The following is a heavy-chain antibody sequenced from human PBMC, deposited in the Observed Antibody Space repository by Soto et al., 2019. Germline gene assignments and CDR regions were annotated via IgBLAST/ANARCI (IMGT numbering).Heavy chain of an antibody. CDR3: ALHQYTGPAATGRFDP. Sequence: QLQLQESGPGLVKPSETLSLTCTVSGGSLSSSSYYWGWIRQPPGKGLEWIGNIFYSGNTYYNPSLKSRVTISVDTSKNQFSLKLSSVTAADTAVHYCALHQYTGPAATGRFDPWGQGTLVTVSS. CDR1: GGSLSSSSYY. D-gene: IGHD2-15*01. CDR2: IFYSGNT. V-gene: IGHV4-39*01. J-gene: IGHJ5*02.